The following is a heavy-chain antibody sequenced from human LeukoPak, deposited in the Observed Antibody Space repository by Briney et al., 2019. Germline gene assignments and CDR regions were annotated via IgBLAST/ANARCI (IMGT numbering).Heavy chain of an antibody. Sequence: PGGSLRLSCAASGFTFSDYYMTWIRQAPGKGLEWVAFIQYDGSESNYADSVKGRFTLSRDNSKNTLDLEMNSLRGEDTAVYYCANFGVETAAMGVVDIWGQGTMVTVSS. CDR2: IQYDGSES. CDR1: GFTFSDYY. D-gene: IGHD5-24*01. V-gene: IGHV3-30*02. J-gene: IGHJ3*02. CDR3: ANFGVETAAMGVVDI.